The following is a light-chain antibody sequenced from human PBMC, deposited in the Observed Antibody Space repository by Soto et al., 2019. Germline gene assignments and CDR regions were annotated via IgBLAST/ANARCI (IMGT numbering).Light chain of an antibody. CDR1: NSNIGSNT. V-gene: IGLV1-44*01. CDR2: SNN. J-gene: IGLJ1*01. CDR3: ATGDDRLNGYV. Sequence: QSVLTQPPSASGTPGQRVTISCSGSNSNIGSNTVTWYQQLPGTAPILLIYSNNQRSSGVPDRFSGSRSGTSGSLAISGLQSEDEADYYCATGDDRLNGYVFGSGTKLTVL.